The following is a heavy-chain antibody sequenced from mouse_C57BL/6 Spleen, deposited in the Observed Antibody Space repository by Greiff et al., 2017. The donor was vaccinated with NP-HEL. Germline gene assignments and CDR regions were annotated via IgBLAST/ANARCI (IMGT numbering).Heavy chain of an antibody. CDR3: ARGDYGSLHLYFDV. D-gene: IGHD1-1*01. CDR2: ISDGGSYT. Sequence: DVHLVESGGGLVKPGGSLKLSCAASGFTFSSYAMSWVRQTPEKRLEWVATISDGGSYTYYPDNVKGRFTISRDNAKNNLYLQMSHLKSEDTAMDYCARGDYGSLHLYFDVWGTGTTVTVAS. V-gene: IGHV5-4*01. CDR1: GFTFSSYA. J-gene: IGHJ1*03.